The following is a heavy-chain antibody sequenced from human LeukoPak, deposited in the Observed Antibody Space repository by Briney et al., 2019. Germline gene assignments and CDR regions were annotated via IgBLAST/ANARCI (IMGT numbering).Heavy chain of an antibody. D-gene: IGHD2-21*02. CDR2: IYHSGST. CDR1: GGSISSGGYS. CDR3: ARERASYCGGDCYFNWFDP. V-gene: IGHV4-30-2*01. Sequence: PSETLSLTCAVSGGSISSGGYSWSWIRQPPGKGLEWIGYIYHSGSTYYNPSLKSRVTTSVDRSKNQFSLKLSSVTAADTAVYYCARERASYCGGDCYFNWFDPWGQGTLVTVSS. J-gene: IGHJ5*02.